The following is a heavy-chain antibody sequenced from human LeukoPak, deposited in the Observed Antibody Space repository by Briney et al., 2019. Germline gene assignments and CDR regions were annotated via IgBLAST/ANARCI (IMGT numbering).Heavy chain of an antibody. CDR3: ARLVDTAMVSH. Sequence: SETLSLTCTVSGASISSYYWSWIRQPPGKGLEWIGYIYYSGSTNYNPSLKSRVTISVDTSKNQFSLKLSSVTAADTAVYYCARLVDTAMVSHWGQGTLVTVSS. CDR1: GASISSYY. D-gene: IGHD5-18*01. J-gene: IGHJ4*02. CDR2: IYYSGST. V-gene: IGHV4-59*08.